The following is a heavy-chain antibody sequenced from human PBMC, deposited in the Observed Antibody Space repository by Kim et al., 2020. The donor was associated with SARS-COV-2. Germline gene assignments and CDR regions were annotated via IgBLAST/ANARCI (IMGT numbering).Heavy chain of an antibody. J-gene: IGHJ4*02. CDR1: GFTFTSFW. CDR3: ARPRYSS. CDR2: INEDGSKK. V-gene: IGHV3-7*01. Sequence: GGSLRLSCAASGFTFTSFWMTWVRQAPGKGLEWVANINEDGSKKYYIDPVKGRFTISRDNAKNSVYLQMNSLRAEDTAVYDCARPRYSSWGQGILVPVSS. D-gene: IGHD2-15*01.